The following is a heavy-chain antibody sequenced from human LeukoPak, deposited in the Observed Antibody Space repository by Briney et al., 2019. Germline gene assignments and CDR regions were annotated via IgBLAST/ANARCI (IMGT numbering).Heavy chain of an antibody. CDR3: ASGSSSVGY. CDR1: GFIFSDYY. J-gene: IGHJ4*02. Sequence: GGSLRLSCAASGFIFSDYYMSWIRQTPGKGLEWVSYISYTYSDIYYADSVRGRFTISRDNAKNSLYLQMNNLRAEDTAVYYCASGSSSVGYWGQGTRVTVSS. CDR2: ISYTYSDI. V-gene: IGHV3-11*01. D-gene: IGHD6-6*01.